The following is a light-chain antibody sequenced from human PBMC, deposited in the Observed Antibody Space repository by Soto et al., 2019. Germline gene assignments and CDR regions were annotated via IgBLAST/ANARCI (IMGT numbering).Light chain of an antibody. CDR2: AAS. CDR3: QQYTEWPPWT. J-gene: IGKJ1*01. Sequence: EIVITQSPATLSVSPVDRASLSCRASQSVSSNLAWYQQKPGQAPRLLIYAASTRATGIPTRFSGSVSGTEFTLTISSLQSEDFAVYYCQQYTEWPPWTFGQGTKVDIK. V-gene: IGKV3-15*01. CDR1: QSVSSN.